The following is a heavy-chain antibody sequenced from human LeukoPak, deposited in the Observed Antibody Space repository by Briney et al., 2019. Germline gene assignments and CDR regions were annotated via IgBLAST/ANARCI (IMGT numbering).Heavy chain of an antibody. J-gene: IGHJ6*02. CDR1: GFTFSSYS. V-gene: IGHV3-21*01. CDR3: AIVDTAPGFNYYYGMDV. D-gene: IGHD5-18*01. Sequence: GGSLRLSCAASGFTFSSYSMNWVRQARGKGLEWVSSISSSSSSYIYYADSVKGRFTISRDNAKNSLYLQMNSLRAEDTAVYYCAIVDTAPGFNYYYGMDVWGQGTTVTVSS. CDR2: ISSSSSSYI.